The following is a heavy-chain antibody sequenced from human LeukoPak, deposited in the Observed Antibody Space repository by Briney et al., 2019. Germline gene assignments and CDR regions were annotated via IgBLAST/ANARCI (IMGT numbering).Heavy chain of an antibody. CDR2: INHSGST. Sequence: PSETLSLTCAVYGRSFSGYYWSWIRQPPGKGLEWIGEINHSGSTNYNPSIKSRVTISVDTSKNQFSLNLTSVTAADTAVYYCARDNSAAGIDYWGQGTLVTVSS. V-gene: IGHV4-34*01. CDR3: ARDNSAAGIDY. CDR1: GRSFSGYY. J-gene: IGHJ4*02. D-gene: IGHD6-13*01.